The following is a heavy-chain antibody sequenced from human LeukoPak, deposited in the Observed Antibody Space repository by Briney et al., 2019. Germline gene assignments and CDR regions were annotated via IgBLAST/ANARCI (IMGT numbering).Heavy chain of an antibody. J-gene: IGHJ1*01. CDR3: ARDMDDQNAFAPLFQH. V-gene: IGHV3-23*01. Sequence: AGGSLRLSCAASGFTFSGYAMSWVRQVPGKGLEWVSAIGGSGDTTYYADSVKGRFTISRDNSKNTLYLQMNSLRAEDTAVYYCARDMDDQNAFAPLFQHWGQGTLVTVSS. CDR2: IGGSGDTT. CDR1: GFTFSGYA. D-gene: IGHD1-1*01.